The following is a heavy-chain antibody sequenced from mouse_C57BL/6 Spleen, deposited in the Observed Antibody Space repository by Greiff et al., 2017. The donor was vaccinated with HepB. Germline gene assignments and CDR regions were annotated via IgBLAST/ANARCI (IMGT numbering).Heavy chain of an antibody. Sequence: LVESGEGLVKPGGSLKLSCAASGFTFSSYAMSWVRQTPEKRLEWVAYISSGGDYIYYADTVKGRFTISRDNARNTMYLQMSSLKSEDTAMYYCTRVGGYDYDGYYFDYWGQGTTLTVSS. V-gene: IGHV5-9-1*02. CDR1: GFTFSSYA. J-gene: IGHJ2*01. CDR2: ISSGGDYI. D-gene: IGHD2-4*01. CDR3: TRVGGYDYDGYYFDY.